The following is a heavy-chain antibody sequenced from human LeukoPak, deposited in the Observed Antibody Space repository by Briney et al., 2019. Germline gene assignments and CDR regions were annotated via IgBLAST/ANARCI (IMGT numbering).Heavy chain of an antibody. CDR2: IGTSSTTI. CDR1: GFTFSSYT. CDR3: ARVTPYGPSDY. J-gene: IGHJ4*02. V-gene: IGHV3-48*01. D-gene: IGHD3-10*01. Sequence: GSLRLSCAASGFTFSSYTMNWVRQPPGKGLEWVSNIGTSSTTIYYADSVKGRFTISRDNAKNSLYLQMNSLRAEDTAVYYCARVTPYGPSDYWGQGTLVTVSS.